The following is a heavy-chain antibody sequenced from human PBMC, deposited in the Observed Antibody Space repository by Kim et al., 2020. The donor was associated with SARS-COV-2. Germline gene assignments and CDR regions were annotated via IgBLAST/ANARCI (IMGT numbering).Heavy chain of an antibody. J-gene: IGHJ6*03. CDR1: GGSISSYY. CDR2: IYYSGST. V-gene: IGHV4-59*01. D-gene: IGHD3-16*02. CDR3: ARGVSGDYIWGSYRYYYMDV. Sequence: SETLSLTCTVSGGSISSYYWSWIRQPPGKGLEWIGYIYYSGSTNYNHSLKSRVTISVDTSKNQFSLKLSSVTAADTAVYYCARGVSGDYIWGSYRYYYMDVWGKGTTVTVSS.